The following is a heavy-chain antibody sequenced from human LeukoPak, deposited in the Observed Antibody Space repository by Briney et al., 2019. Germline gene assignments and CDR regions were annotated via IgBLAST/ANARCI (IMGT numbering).Heavy chain of an antibody. Sequence: SETLSLTCTVSGGSISSYYWSWIRQPAGKGLEWIGRIYTSGSTNYNPSLKSRVSMSVDTSKNQFSLKLSSVTAADTAVYYCARQDASGSSSFPDYWGQGSLVTVSS. CDR3: ARQDASGSSSFPDY. J-gene: IGHJ4*02. CDR2: IYTSGST. V-gene: IGHV4-4*07. CDR1: GGSISSYY. D-gene: IGHD3-10*01.